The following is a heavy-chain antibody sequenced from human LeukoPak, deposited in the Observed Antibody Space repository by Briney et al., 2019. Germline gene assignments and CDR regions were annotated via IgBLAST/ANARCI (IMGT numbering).Heavy chain of an antibody. Sequence: ASVKVSCKASGYTFTSYAMNWVRQAPGQGLEWTGWINTNTGNPTYAQGFTGRFVFSLDTSVSTAYLQISSLKAEDTAVYYCARTDYGDYVDVDAFDIWGQGTMVTVSS. V-gene: IGHV7-4-1*02. D-gene: IGHD4-17*01. CDR1: GYTFTSYA. CDR3: ARTDYGDYVDVDAFDI. CDR2: INTNTGNP. J-gene: IGHJ3*02.